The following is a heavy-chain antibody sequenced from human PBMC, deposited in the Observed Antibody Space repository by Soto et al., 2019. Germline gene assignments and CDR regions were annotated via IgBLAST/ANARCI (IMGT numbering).Heavy chain of an antibody. CDR3: AKGVRGVPNWFDP. Sequence: QVQLQESGPGLVRPSQTLSLSCTVSGGSISNSANHWSWIRQHPGEGLEWIGYIYYSGGTYYSPSPKGRVTMSVDASKNQFSLKLSSVTAAGTAVYYGAKGVRGVPNWFDPWGQGTLVTVSS. D-gene: IGHD3-10*01. CDR1: GGSISNSANH. J-gene: IGHJ5*02. V-gene: IGHV4-31*03. CDR2: IYYSGGT.